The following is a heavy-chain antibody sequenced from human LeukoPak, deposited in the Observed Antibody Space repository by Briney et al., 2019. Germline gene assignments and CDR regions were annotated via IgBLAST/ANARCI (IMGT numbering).Heavy chain of an antibody. CDR1: GVTFSSYA. V-gene: IGHV3-30*14. CDR2: ISFDGNNK. CDR3: ARARGVATMAY. Sequence: PRGSLRLSCAASGVTFSSYAIHWGRQGPGKGLGWVAVISFDGNNKSYAASVKGRFTISRANSKTPLSLQMNSLRPEDTAVYYCARARGVATMAYWGQGTLVTVSS. D-gene: IGHD5-12*01. J-gene: IGHJ4*02.